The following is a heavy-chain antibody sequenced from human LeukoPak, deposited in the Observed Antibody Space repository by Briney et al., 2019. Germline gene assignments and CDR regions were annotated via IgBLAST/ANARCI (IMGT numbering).Heavy chain of an antibody. CDR3: AKRGVRGYSYGINWFDP. Sequence: GASVKVSCKASGYTFTGYYMHWVRQAPGQGLEWMGWINPNSGGTNYAQKFQGRVTMTRDTSIGTAYMELSRLRSDDTAVYYCAKRGVRGYSYGINWFDPWGQGTLVTVSS. V-gene: IGHV1-2*02. D-gene: IGHD5-18*01. CDR1: GYTFTGYY. J-gene: IGHJ5*02. CDR2: INPNSGGT.